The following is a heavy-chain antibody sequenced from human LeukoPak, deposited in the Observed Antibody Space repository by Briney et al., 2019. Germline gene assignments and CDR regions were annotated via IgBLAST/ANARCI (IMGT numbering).Heavy chain of an antibody. V-gene: IGHV3-23*01. CDR3: AKDDCSSSSCFDWYY. J-gene: IGHJ4*02. Sequence: GGSLRLSCAPSGFTYSNYAMSWVRQAPGKGLEWVSGISGSGGSTNYADSVKGRFTISRDNSKNTLYLQMNSLRAEDTAVYYCAKDDCSSSSCFDWYYWGQGTLVTVSS. CDR1: GFTYSNYA. D-gene: IGHD2-2*01. CDR2: ISGSGGST.